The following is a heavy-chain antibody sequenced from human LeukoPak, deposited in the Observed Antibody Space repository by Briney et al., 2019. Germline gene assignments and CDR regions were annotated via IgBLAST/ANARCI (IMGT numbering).Heavy chain of an antibody. CDR3: ARPYYDSSALDY. CDR1: GFTFSSYA. D-gene: IGHD3-22*01. Sequence: PGGSLRLSCAASGFTFSSYAMHWVRQAPGKGLEWVAVISYDGSNKYYADSVKGRFTISRDNSKSTLHLQMNSLRAEDTAVYYCARPYYDSSALDYWGQGTLVTVSS. J-gene: IGHJ4*02. V-gene: IGHV3-30*04. CDR2: ISYDGSNK.